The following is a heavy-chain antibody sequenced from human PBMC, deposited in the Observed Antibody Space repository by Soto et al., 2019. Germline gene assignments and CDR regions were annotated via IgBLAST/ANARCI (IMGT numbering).Heavy chain of an antibody. D-gene: IGHD6-19*01. J-gene: IGHJ6*02. V-gene: IGHV4-59*01. CDR1: GGSISSYY. Sequence: PSETLSLTCTVSGGSISSYYWSWIRQPPGKGLEWIGYIYYSGSTNYNPSLKSRVTISVDTSKNQFSLKLSSVTAADTAVYYCARWGSGWGGDYYYGMDVWGQGTTVTVSS. CDR3: ARWGSGWGGDYYYGMDV. CDR2: IYYSGST.